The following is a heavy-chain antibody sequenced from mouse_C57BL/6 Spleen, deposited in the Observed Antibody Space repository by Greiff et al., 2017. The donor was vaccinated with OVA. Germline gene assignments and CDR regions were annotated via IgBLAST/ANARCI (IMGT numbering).Heavy chain of an antibody. Sequence: VQLQQPGAELVKPGASVKLSCKASGYTFTSYWMQWVKQRPGQGLEWIGEIDPSDSYTNYNQKFKGKATLTVDTSSRTAYMELSSLTSEDSAVNYCARWGGTTVVARYYAMDYWGQGTSVTVSS. CDR1: GYTFTSYW. CDR3: ARWGGTTVVARYYAMDY. V-gene: IGHV1-50*01. CDR2: IDPSDSYT. D-gene: IGHD1-1*01. J-gene: IGHJ4*01.